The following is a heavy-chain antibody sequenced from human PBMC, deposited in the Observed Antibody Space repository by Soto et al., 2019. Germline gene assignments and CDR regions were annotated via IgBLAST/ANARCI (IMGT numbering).Heavy chain of an antibody. J-gene: IGHJ4*01. D-gene: IGHD3-10*01. V-gene: IGHV5-51*01. Sequence: PGEALKISCKGSGYSFTSYWIGWVRQMPGKGLEWMGIIYPGDSDTRYSPSFQGHVTISADKSISTAYLQWSSLKASDIAMYYCARHAKVPNYYVSGPYYGTNDYWATEPWSPSPQ. CDR3: ARHAKVPNYYVSGPYYGTNDY. CDR2: IYPGDSDT. CDR1: GYSFTSYW.